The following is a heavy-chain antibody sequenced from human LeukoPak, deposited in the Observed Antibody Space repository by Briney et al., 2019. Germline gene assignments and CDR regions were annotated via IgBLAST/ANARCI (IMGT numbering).Heavy chain of an antibody. CDR3: AKEIGGSWGGDLDY. J-gene: IGHJ4*02. V-gene: IGHV3-30*18. D-gene: IGHD1-26*01. Sequence: PGGSLRLSCAASGFTFSSYGMHWVRQAPGKGLEWVAVISYDGSNKYYADSVKGRFTISRDHSKNTLYLQMNSLRAEDTAVYYCAKEIGGSWGGDLDYWGQGTLVTVSS. CDR2: ISYDGSNK. CDR1: GFTFSSYG.